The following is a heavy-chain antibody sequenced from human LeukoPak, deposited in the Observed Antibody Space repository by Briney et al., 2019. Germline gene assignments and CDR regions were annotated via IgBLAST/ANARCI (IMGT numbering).Heavy chain of an antibody. CDR3: SRTRFDSSGYYHSAPFDY. CDR2: ILYDGSNK. J-gene: IGHJ4*02. V-gene: IGHV3-30-3*01. D-gene: IGHD3-22*01. CDR1: GFTFSRCD. Sequence: GGSLRLSCAASGFTFSRCDLHWVRQAPGKGLEWVAVILYDGSNKYYADSVKGRFTISRDNSKNTLYLQMNSLRTEDTAVYYCSRTRFDSSGYYHSAPFDYWGQGTLVTVSS.